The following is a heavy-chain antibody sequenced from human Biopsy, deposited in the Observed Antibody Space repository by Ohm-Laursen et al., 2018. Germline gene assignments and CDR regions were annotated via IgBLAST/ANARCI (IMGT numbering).Heavy chain of an antibody. V-gene: IGHV4-39*01. CDR2: IYYGGTT. Sequence: TLSLTCTVSGGPFGINSHYWIWIRQPPGKGLEWIASIYYGGTTYYNASLQGRVTISVDQPKNQFSLRLTSVTAADTAVYYCSKRDLSGTSPVWGQGTTVTVSS. D-gene: IGHD1-26*01. CDR3: SKRDLSGTSPV. J-gene: IGHJ6*02. CDR1: GGPFGINSHY.